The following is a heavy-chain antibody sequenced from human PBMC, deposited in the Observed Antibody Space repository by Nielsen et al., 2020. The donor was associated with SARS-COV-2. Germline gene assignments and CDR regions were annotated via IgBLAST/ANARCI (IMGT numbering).Heavy chain of an antibody. CDR2: ISYDGSNK. D-gene: IGHD1-26*01. CDR1: GFTFSSYA. V-gene: IGHV3-30*04. Sequence: GESLKISCAASGFTFSSYAMHWVRQAPGKGLEWVAVISYDGSNKYYADSVKGRFTISRDNSKNTLYLQMNSLRAEDTAVYYCAKDPEGSYTIDYWGQGTLVTVSS. CDR3: AKDPEGSYTIDY. J-gene: IGHJ4*02.